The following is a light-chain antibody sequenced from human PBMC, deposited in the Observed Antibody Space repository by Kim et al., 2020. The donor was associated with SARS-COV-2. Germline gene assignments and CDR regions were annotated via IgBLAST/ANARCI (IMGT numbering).Light chain of an antibody. CDR2: GNS. Sequence: QRVTVSCTGSSSNIGAGYAVHWYQQLPGTAPKLLIYGNSNRPSGVPDRFSGSKSGTSASLAITGLQAEDEADYYCQSYDSSLSVVVFGGGTQLTVL. CDR1: SSNIGAGYA. V-gene: IGLV1-40*01. CDR3: QSYDSSLSVVV. J-gene: IGLJ2*01.